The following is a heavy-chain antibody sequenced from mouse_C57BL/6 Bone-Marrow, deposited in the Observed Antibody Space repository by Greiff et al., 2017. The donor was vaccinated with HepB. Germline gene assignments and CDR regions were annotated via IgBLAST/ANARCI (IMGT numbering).Heavy chain of an antibody. V-gene: IGHV1-5*01. CDR2: IYPGNSDT. D-gene: IGHD2-12*01. CDR3: TGRSLYSVHFDY. J-gene: IGHJ2*01. CDR1: GYTFTSYW. Sequence: VQLQQSGTVLARPGASVKMSCKTSGYTFTSYWMHWVKQRPGQGLEWMGAIYPGNSDTSYNQKLKGKAKLTAVTSASTAYMEISSLTNEDSAVYYGTGRSLYSVHFDYWGQGTTLTVSS.